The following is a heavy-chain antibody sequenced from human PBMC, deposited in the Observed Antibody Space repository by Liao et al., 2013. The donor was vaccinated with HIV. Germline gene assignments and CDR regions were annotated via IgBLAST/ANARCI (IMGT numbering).Heavy chain of an antibody. V-gene: IGHV4-30-2*01. CDR1: GGSISTSAYS. J-gene: IGHJ4*02. CDR3: ASWAIPGYYDASGYYY. D-gene: IGHD3-22*01. Sequence: QLQLQESGSRLVKPSQTLSLTCAVSGGSISTSAYSWTWIRKPPAKGLEWIGYISHSGGTYYNPSLESRVSISVDTSKNQFSLKLTSVTAADTAVYYCASWAIPGYYDASGYYYWGQGTLVTVSS. CDR2: ISHSGGT.